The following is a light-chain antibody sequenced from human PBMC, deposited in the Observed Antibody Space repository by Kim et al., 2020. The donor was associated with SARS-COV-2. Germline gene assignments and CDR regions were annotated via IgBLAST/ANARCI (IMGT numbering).Light chain of an antibody. CDR1: GLGSGE. Sequence: GRAVRRTGQGGGLGSGEGSGYRQRRGQAPVLVVYGKNNRPSGIPGRFSGSSSGNTASLTSTGAQAEDEADYYCNSRDSSGNHVVFGGGTQLTVL. CDR3: NSRDSSGNHVV. CDR2: GKN. V-gene: IGLV3-19*01. J-gene: IGLJ2*01.